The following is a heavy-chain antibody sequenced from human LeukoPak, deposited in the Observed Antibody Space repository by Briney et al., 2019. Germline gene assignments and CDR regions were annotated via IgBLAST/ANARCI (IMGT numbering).Heavy chain of an antibody. V-gene: IGHV1-69*13. D-gene: IGHD3-10*01. Sequence: SVKVSCKASGGTFSSYAISWVRQATGQGLEWMGGIIPIFGTAKYAQTFQGRVTITADESTSTAYMELSSLRSEDTAVYYCARDSRDYGSGSSQYYFDYWGQGTLVTVSS. CDR3: ARDSRDYGSGSSQYYFDY. J-gene: IGHJ4*02. CDR2: IIPIFGTA. CDR1: GGTFSSYA.